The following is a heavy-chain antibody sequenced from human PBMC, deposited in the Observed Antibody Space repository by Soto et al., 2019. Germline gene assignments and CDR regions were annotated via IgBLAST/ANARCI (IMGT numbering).Heavy chain of an antibody. J-gene: IGHJ4*02. CDR3: ARMTTVDGGHIDY. CDR1: GGSISSGGYY. V-gene: IGHV4-31*03. CDR2: IYYSGST. D-gene: IGHD4-17*01. Sequence: SETLSLTCTVSGGSISSGGYYWSWIRQHPGKGLEWIGYIYYSGSTYYNPSLKSRVTISVDTSKNQFSLKLSSVTAADTAVYYCARMTTVDGGHIDYWGQGTLVTVSS.